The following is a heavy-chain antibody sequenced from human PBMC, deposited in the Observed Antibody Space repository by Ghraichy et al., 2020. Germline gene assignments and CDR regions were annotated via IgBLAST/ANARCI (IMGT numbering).Heavy chain of an antibody. J-gene: IGHJ4*02. CDR2: ISGSGGST. CDR3: AKDLGYSYGQGFDY. V-gene: IGHV3-23*01. CDR1: GFTFSSYA. D-gene: IGHD5-18*01. Sequence: GESLRLSCAASGFTFSSYAMSWVRQAPGKGLEWVSAISGSGGSTYYADSVKGRFTISRDNSKNTLYLQMNSLRAEDTAVYYCAKDLGYSYGQGFDYWGQGTLVTVSS.